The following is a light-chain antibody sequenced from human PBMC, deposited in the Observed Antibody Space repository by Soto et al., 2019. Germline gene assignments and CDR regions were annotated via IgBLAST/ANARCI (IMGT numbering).Light chain of an antibody. Sequence: EIVMPQSPATLSVPPGERATLSCRASQSVSNNLAWYQQKAGQAPRLLIYGASTRATGIPARFSGSGSGTDFTLTNSSLPSEDFAVYSCQQYNNWPPWTFGQGTKVEIK. CDR1: QSVSNN. CDR3: QQYNNWPPWT. CDR2: GAS. J-gene: IGKJ1*01. V-gene: IGKV3-15*01.